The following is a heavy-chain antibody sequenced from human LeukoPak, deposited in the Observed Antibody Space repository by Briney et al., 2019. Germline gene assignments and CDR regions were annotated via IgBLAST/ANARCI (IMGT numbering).Heavy chain of an antibody. D-gene: IGHD4-17*01. CDR2: INHSGST. CDR3: ARVSTTTAY. V-gene: IGHV4-34*01. Sequence: SETLSLTCAVYGGSFSGYYWSWIRQPPGKGLEWIGEINHSGSTNYNPSLKSRVTISVDSSKNQFSLKLSSVTAADTAVYYCARVSTTTAYWGQGTLVTVSS. CDR1: GGSFSGYY. J-gene: IGHJ4*02.